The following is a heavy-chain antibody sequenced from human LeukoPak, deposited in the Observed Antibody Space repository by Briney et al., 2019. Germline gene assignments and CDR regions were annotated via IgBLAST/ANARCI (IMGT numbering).Heavy chain of an antibody. CDR1: GFTFSTYS. CDR2: ISSSSSYI. Sequence: PGGSLRLSCAASGFTFSTYSMNWVRQAPGKGLEWVSSISSSSSYIYYADSVKGRFTISRDNAKNSLYLQMNSLRAEDTAVYYCARAPINWGGSYFDYWGQGTLVTVSS. J-gene: IGHJ4*02. CDR3: ARAPINWGGSYFDY. V-gene: IGHV3-21*01. D-gene: IGHD7-27*01.